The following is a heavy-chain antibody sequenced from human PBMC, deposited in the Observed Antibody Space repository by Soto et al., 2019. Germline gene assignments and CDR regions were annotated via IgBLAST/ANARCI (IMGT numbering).Heavy chain of an antibody. CDR3: ATDGVLRYFDWSINLDY. V-gene: IGHV3-21*01. D-gene: IGHD3-9*01. CDR2: ISSSSSYI. J-gene: IGHJ4*02. Sequence: GGSLRLSCAASGFTFSSYSMNWVRQAPGKGLEWVSSISSSSSYIYYADSVKGRFTISRDNAKNSLYLQMNSLRAEDTAVYYCATDGVLRYFDWSINLDYWGQGTLVTVSS. CDR1: GFTFSSYS.